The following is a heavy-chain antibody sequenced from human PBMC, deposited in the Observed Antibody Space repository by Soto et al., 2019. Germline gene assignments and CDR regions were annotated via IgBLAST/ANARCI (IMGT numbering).Heavy chain of an antibody. CDR3: AKGDYGDDTFDY. CDR1: RFTVSSSA. J-gene: IGHJ4*02. V-gene: IGHV3-23*01. CDR2: ISGSGGST. Sequence: GGSPGIACAASRFTVSSSAMSWVRQAPGKGLEWVSAISGSGGSTYYADSVKGRFTISRDNSKNTLYLQMNSLRAEDTAVYYCAKGDYGDDTFDYWGQGTLVT. D-gene: IGHD4-17*01.